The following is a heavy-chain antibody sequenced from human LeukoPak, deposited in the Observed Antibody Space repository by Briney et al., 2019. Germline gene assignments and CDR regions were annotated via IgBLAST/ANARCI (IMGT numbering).Heavy chain of an antibody. CDR3: ARGHSDFWSGFSRYYFDY. Sequence: PSETLSLTCTVSGDSISRSLYYWGWIRQPPGKGLEWIGEINHSGSTNYNPSLKSRVTISVDTSKNQFSLKLSSVTAADTAVYYCARGHSDFWSGFSRYYFDYWGQGTLVTVSS. J-gene: IGHJ4*02. CDR2: INHSGST. V-gene: IGHV4-39*07. D-gene: IGHD3-3*01. CDR1: GDSISRSLYY.